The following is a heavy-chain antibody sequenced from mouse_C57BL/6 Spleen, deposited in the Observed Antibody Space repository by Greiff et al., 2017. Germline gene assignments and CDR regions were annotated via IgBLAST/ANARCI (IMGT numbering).Heavy chain of an antibody. J-gene: IGHJ4*01. Sequence: EVQLVESGPGLVKPSQSLSLTCSVTGYSITSGYYWNWIRQFPGNKLEWMGYISYDGSNNYNPALKNRISITRDTSKNQFFLKLNSVTTEDTATYYCAREYDYDESMDYWGQGASGTVAS. CDR1: GYSITSGYY. CDR3: AREYDYDESMDY. CDR2: ISYDGSN. V-gene: IGHV3-6*01. D-gene: IGHD2-4*01.